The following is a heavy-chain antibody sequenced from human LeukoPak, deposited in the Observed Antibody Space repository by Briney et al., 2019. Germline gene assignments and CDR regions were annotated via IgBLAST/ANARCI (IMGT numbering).Heavy chain of an antibody. D-gene: IGHD6-6*01. CDR1: GFTFSSYG. CDR3: AKWSSPIGFDP. V-gene: IGHV3-30*18. CDR2: ISYDGSNK. Sequence: GGSLRLSCAASGFTFSSYGMHWVRQAPGKGLEWVAVISYDGSNKYYADSVKGRFTISRDNSKNTLYLQMNGLRAEDTAVYYCAKWSSPIGFDPWGQGTLVTVSS. J-gene: IGHJ5*02.